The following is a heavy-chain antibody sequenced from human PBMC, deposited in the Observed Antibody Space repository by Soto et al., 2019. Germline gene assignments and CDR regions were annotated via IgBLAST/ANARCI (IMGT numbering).Heavy chain of an antibody. Sequence: QVQLQESGPGLVKPSGTLSLNCAVSGGFISNFFWSWIRQPPGKGLEWIGYISYSGRTKYNPSLKCRVSISLGSSKSRFSLRLNSVTTADTARYYCARTRASVVAGDAFDIWGQGTMVPVSS. CDR2: ISYSGRT. J-gene: IGHJ3*02. CDR3: ARTRASVVAGDAFDI. V-gene: IGHV4-59*01. D-gene: IGHD2-15*01. CDR1: GGFISNFF.